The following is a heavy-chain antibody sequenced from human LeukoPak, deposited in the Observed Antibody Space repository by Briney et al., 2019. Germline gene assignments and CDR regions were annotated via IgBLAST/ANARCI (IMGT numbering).Heavy chain of an antibody. D-gene: IGHD5-12*01. CDR2: ISWNSGFI. V-gene: IGHV3-9*03. Sequence: GRSLRLSCAASGFTFDDYAMHWVRQAPGKGLEWVSGISWNSGFIGYADSVKGRFTTSRDNAKNSLYLQMNSLRAEDMALYYCAKASSATIRYPFDYWGQGTLVTVSS. J-gene: IGHJ4*02. CDR1: GFTFDDYA. CDR3: AKASSATIRYPFDY.